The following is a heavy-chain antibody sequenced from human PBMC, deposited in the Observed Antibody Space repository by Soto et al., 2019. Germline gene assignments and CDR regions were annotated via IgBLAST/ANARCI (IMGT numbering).Heavy chain of an antibody. D-gene: IGHD4-17*01. V-gene: IGHV1-2*02. Sequence: GASVKVSCKASGYTFTGYYIHWVRQAPGQGLEWMGWISPNSGNTNYAQNFQGRVTMTRDTSVTTAYMELSRLRSDDTAMYYCARDGQYGDYGYYFDYWGQGTRVTVPQ. CDR2: ISPNSGNT. CDR1: GYTFTGYY. J-gene: IGHJ4*02. CDR3: ARDGQYGDYGYYFDY.